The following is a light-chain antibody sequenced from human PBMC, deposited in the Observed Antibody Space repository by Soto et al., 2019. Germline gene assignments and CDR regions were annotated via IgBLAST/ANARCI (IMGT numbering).Light chain of an antibody. CDR2: SNN. CDR1: SSNIGSNT. CDR3: AAWDDSLNGHV. Sequence: QSVLTQPPSASGTPGQRVTISCSGSSSNIGSNTVNWYQQLPGTAPKLLIYSNNQRPSGVPDRFSGSKSGTSASLAISGLQSEDEADYYCAAWDDSLNGHVFGTGTKHTVL. J-gene: IGLJ1*01. V-gene: IGLV1-44*01.